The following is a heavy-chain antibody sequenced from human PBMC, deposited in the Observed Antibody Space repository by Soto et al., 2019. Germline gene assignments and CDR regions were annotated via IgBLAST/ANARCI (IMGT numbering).Heavy chain of an antibody. D-gene: IGHD2-8*01. J-gene: IGHJ6*02. CDR3: ARDGVFPGHYGMDA. Sequence: PSDPLSLTCTVSGVSISSGGYYWSWIRQHPGKGLEWIGYIYYSGSTYYNPSLKSRVTISVDTSKNQFSLKLSSVTAADTAVYYCARDGVFPGHYGMDAWGQGTTVTVSS. V-gene: IGHV4-31*03. CDR2: IYYSGST. CDR1: GVSISSGGYY.